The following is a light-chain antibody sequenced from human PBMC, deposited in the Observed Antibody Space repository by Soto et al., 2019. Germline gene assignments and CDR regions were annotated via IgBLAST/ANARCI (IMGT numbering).Light chain of an antibody. CDR1: QSISSY. CDR3: QQSYSTPYT. CDR2: AAS. Sequence: DIQMTQSPSSLSASVGDRVTITCRASQSISSYLNWYQKKPGKAPKLLIYAASSLQSGVPSRFSGSGSGTXXXXXXXSLQPEDFATYYCQQSYSTPYTFGQGTKLEIK. V-gene: IGKV1-39*01. J-gene: IGKJ2*01.